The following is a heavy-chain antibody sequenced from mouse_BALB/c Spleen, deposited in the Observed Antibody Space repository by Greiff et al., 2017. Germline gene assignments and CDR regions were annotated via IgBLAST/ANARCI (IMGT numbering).Heavy chain of an antibody. J-gene: IGHJ3*01. CDR3: ARRDYGPWFAY. V-gene: IGHV5-12-2*01. CDR1: GFTFSSYT. D-gene: IGHD1-1*01. Sequence: EVNVVESGGGLVQPGGSLKLSCAASGFTFSSYTMSWVRQTPEKRLEWVAYISNGGGSTYYPDTVKGRFTISRDNAKNTLYLQMSSLKSEDTAMYYCARRDYGPWFAYWGQGTLVTVSA. CDR2: ISNGGGST.